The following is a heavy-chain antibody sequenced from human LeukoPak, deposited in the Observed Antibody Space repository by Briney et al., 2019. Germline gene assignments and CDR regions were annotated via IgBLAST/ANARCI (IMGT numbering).Heavy chain of an antibody. CDR2: IIPILGIA. CDR1: GGTFSSYA. Sequence: VASVKVSCKASGGTFSSYAISWVRQTPGQGLEWMGRIIPILGIANYAQKFQGRVTITADKSTSTAYMELSSLRSEDTAVYYCARGDDYYDSSGYLNYWGQGTLVTVSS. J-gene: IGHJ4*02. V-gene: IGHV1-69*04. D-gene: IGHD3-22*01. CDR3: ARGDDYYDSSGYLNY.